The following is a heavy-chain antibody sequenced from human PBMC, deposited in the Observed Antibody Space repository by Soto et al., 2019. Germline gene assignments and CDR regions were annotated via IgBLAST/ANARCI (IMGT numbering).Heavy chain of an antibody. D-gene: IGHD3-10*01. CDR1: GFTFSSYS. Sequence: EVQLVESGGGLVQPGGSLRLSCAASGFTFSSYSMNWVRQAPGKGLEWISYISSSSSTIYYADSVKGRFTISRDNAKNSLYLQMNSLRAEDTAVYYCARERARRFGELLFTNPNDYWGQGTLVTVSS. CDR3: ARERARRFGELLFTNPNDY. J-gene: IGHJ4*02. CDR2: ISSSSSTI. V-gene: IGHV3-48*01.